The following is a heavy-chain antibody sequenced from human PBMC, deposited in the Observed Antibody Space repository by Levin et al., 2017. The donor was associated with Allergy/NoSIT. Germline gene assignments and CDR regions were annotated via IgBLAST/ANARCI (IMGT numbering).Heavy chain of an antibody. D-gene: IGHD6-19*01. CDR3: AKSPSGRSGGYLFDY. CDR2: ISSSSSTI. J-gene: IGHJ4*02. V-gene: IGHV3-48*01. CDR1: XXXXRTIW. Sequence: GGSLRLSCAAXXXXXRTIWKTVVRKAQGKGLEWVSYISSSSSTIYYTDSVKGRFTISRDNAKNSLYLQMNSLRAEDTAVYYCAKSPSGRSGGYLFDYWGQGTLVTVSS.